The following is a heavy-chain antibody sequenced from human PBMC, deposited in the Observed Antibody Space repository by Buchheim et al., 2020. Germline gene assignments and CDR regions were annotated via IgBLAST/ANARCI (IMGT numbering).Heavy chain of an antibody. CDR3: AKSYAGWLLRSGNWFDP. D-gene: IGHD3-22*01. CDR1: GFTFSSYA. J-gene: IGHJ5*02. V-gene: IGHV3-23*01. Sequence: EVQLLESGGGLVQPGGSLRLSCAASGFTFSSYAMSWVRQAPGKGLEWVSAISSSGGSTYDADSVKGRFTISRDNSKNKLYLQMNSLRAEDTAVYYCAKSYAGWLLRSGNWFDPWGQGTL. CDR2: ISSSGGST.